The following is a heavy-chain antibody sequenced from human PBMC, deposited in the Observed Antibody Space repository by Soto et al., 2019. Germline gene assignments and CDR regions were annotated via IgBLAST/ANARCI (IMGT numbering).Heavy chain of an antibody. CDR1: GGAFSGYP. V-gene: IGHV4-34*01. CDR2: IIHSGST. J-gene: IGHJ6*02. D-gene: IGHD3-10*01. Sequence: PETLPLTCAVSGGAFSGYPWSWIRQPPGKGRGWFGEIIHSGSTNYNPSLKSRVTISVDTSKNQFSLKLSSVTAADTAVYYCARGRIGLLWFGERYYYGMDVWVQGTTVS. CDR3: ARGRIGLLWFGERYYYGMDV.